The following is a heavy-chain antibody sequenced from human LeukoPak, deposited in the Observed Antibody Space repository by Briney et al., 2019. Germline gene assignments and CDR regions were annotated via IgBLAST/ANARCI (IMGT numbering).Heavy chain of an antibody. J-gene: IGHJ4*02. CDR3: ARDGLRTGEMFDC. V-gene: IGHV3-30*04. CDR1: GFTFSTYA. Sequence: GGSLRLSCAASGFTFSTYAMHWVRQAPGKGLEWVAVISYDGRSTNYVDSVKGRFTISRDISKNTVYLEMNSLRFEDTAVYYCARDGLRTGEMFDCWGQGALVTVSS. CDR2: ISYDGRST. D-gene: IGHD1-26*01.